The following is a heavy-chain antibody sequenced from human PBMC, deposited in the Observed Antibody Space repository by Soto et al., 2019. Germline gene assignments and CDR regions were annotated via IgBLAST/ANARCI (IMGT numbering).Heavy chain of an antibody. CDR1: GGTFSSYA. CDR3: ARGEITMVRGVIPWFDP. V-gene: IGHV1-69*13. Sequence: SVKVSCKASGGTFSSYAISWVRQAPGQGLEWMGGIIPIFGTANYAQKFQGRVTITADESTSTAYMELSSLRSEDTAVYYCARGEITMVRGVIPWFDPWGQGTLVTVSS. D-gene: IGHD3-10*01. J-gene: IGHJ5*02. CDR2: IIPIFGTA.